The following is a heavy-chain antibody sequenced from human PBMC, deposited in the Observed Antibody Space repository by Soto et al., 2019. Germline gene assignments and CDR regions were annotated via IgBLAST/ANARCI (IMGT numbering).Heavy chain of an antibody. CDR3: AKSSRVVVVAATLGEEYYFDY. CDR2: ISCNGSNK. J-gene: IGHJ4*02. Sequence: GGSLRLSCAASGFTFSSYGMHWVRQAPGKGLEWVAVISCNGSNKYYADSVKGRFTISRDNSKNTLYLQMNSLRAEDTAVYYCAKSSRVVVVAATLGEEYYFDYWGQGTLVTVSS. D-gene: IGHD2-15*01. CDR1: GFTFSSYG. V-gene: IGHV3-30*18.